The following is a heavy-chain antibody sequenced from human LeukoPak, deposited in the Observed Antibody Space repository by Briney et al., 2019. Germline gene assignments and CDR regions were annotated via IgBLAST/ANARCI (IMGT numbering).Heavy chain of an antibody. Sequence: GGSLRLSCAASGFTFSSYAMSWVRQVPGRGLVWVSRISSDGSDTIYADSVKGRFTISRDNAKNTLYLQMNSVRAEDTAVYYCARDWGGYGPTSHDYWGQGTLVTVSS. CDR1: GFTFSSYA. D-gene: IGHD3-16*01. V-gene: IGHV3-74*01. CDR3: ARDWGGYGPTSHDY. J-gene: IGHJ4*02. CDR2: ISSDGSDT.